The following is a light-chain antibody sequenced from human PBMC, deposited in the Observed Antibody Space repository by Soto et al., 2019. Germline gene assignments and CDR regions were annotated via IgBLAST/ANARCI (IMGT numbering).Light chain of an antibody. CDR3: QAWDSSILYV. Sequence: SYELTQPPSVSVSTGQTASITCSGDKLGDKYACWYQQKPGQSPVLVIYQDSKRPSGIPERFSGSNSGNTATLTISGTQAMDEADYYCQAWDSSILYVFGTGTKVTVL. V-gene: IGLV3-1*01. J-gene: IGLJ1*01. CDR1: KLGDKY. CDR2: QDS.